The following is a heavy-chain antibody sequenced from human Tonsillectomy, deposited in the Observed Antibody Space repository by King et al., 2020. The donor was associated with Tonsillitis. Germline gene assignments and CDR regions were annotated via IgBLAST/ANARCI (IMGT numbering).Heavy chain of an antibody. D-gene: IGHD2-8*01. J-gene: IGHJ4*02. CDR1: GGSFSGHY. Sequence: VQLQQWGAGLLKPSETLSLTCAVSGGSFSGHYWTWIRQTPGKGLEWIGATNHRGSTTYNPSLKSRVTISVDTSKNQFSLRLTSVTAADSAVYYCARDRFCTNGVCYMGNFDYWAQGTLVIVSS. CDR2: TNHRGST. V-gene: IGHV4-34*01. CDR3: ARDRFCTNGVCYMGNFDY.